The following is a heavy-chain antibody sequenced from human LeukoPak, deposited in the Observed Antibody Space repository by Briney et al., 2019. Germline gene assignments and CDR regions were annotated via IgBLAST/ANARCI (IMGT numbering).Heavy chain of an antibody. V-gene: IGHV1-46*01. CDR3: ARGVRVPATITYWFDP. J-gene: IGHJ5*02. CDR2: INPSGGST. D-gene: IGHD2-2*02. Sequence: ASVKVSCKASGYTFTTYYMRWVRQAPGQGLEWMGIINPSGGSTSYAQKFQGRVTMTRDTSTSTVYMELSSLRSEDTAVYYCARGVRVPATITYWFDPWGQGTLVTVSS. CDR1: GYTFTTYY.